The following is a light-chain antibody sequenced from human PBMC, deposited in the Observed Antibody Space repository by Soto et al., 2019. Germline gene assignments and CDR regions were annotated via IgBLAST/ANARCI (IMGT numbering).Light chain of an antibody. CDR1: QSISSY. Sequence: DIQMTQSPSSLSASVGDRVTITCRASQSISSYLNWYQQKPGKAPKLLVYAASSLQSGVPLRFSGSRSGTDFTLTISSLQPEDCATYYCQQSYSAPYTFGQRTKLEIK. V-gene: IGKV1-39*01. CDR2: AAS. CDR3: QQSYSAPYT. J-gene: IGKJ2*01.